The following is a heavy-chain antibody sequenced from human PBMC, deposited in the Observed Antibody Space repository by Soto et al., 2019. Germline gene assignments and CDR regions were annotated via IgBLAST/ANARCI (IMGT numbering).Heavy chain of an antibody. V-gene: IGHV1-18*01. D-gene: IGHD6-19*01. Sequence: QVQLVQSGAEVKKPGASVKVSCKASGYTFTSYGISWVRQAPGQGLEWMGWISAYNGNTNYAQKLQGRVTMTTDTSTSTADMELRSLRSDDTAVYYCARERAVAGTVDYYYYGMDVWGQGTTVTVSS. CDR1: GYTFTSYG. CDR2: ISAYNGNT. CDR3: ARERAVAGTVDYYYYGMDV. J-gene: IGHJ6*02.